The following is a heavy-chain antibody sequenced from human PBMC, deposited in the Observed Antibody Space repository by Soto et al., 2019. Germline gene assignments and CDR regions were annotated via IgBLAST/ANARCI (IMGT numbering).Heavy chain of an antibody. CDR2: ISYDGSNK. V-gene: IGHV3-30*18. D-gene: IGHD3-3*01. CDR1: GFTFSSYG. Sequence: GGSLRLSCAASGFTFSSYGMHWVRQAPGKGLEWVAVISYDGSNKYYADSVKGRFTTSRDNSKNTLYLQMNSLRAEDTAVYYCAKDGTYYDFWSGFKQRTDYYYMDVWGKGTTVTVSS. CDR3: AKDGTYYDFWSGFKQRTDYYYMDV. J-gene: IGHJ6*03.